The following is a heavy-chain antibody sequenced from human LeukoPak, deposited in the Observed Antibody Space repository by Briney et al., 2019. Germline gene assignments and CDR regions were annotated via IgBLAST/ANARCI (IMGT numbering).Heavy chain of an antibody. V-gene: IGHV4-61*01. J-gene: IGHJ5*02. CDR1: GASVSSASY. CDR2: IYNGVNT. Sequence: SETLSLTCTVSGASVSSASYWTWIRQPPGKGVEWIAHIYNGVNTNYNPSLKSRVTISVDTSKNQFSLRLNSVTAADTAVYYCERSRAFNSGAFDPWGLGSLVTVSS. CDR3: ERSRAFNSGAFDP. D-gene: IGHD1-26*01.